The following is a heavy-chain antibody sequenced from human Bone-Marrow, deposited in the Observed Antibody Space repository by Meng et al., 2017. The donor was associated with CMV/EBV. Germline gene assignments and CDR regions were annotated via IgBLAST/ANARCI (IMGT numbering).Heavy chain of an antibody. V-gene: IGHV1-58*02. CDR2: IVVGSGDT. Sequence: SVKVSCKASGFTLTNSAIQWVRQARGQRLEWIGWIVVGSGDTNYARKFQERVAITRDMSTTTVYMELSSLSSEDTAVYYCAAVVATPDWGQGTLVTVSS. J-gene: IGHJ1*01. D-gene: IGHD5-12*01. CDR3: AAVVATPD. CDR1: GFTLTNSA.